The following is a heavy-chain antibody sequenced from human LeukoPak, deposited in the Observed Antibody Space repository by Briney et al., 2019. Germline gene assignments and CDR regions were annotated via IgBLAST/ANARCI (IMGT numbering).Heavy chain of an antibody. J-gene: IGHJ4*02. CDR2: INRDGSQK. CDR3: AREGVGALDC. CDR1: GFSLSAYW. D-gene: IGHD1-26*01. V-gene: IGHV3-7*01. Sequence: GGSLRLSCAACGFSLSAYWMTWVRQAPGKGLEWVANINRDGSQKNHVDSVKGRFTISRDNAKNSLYLQMNSLRAEDTAVYYCAREGVGALDCWGQGTLVTVSS.